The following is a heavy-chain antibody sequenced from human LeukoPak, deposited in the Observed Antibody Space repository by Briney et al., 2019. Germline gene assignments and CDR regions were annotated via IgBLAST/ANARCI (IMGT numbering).Heavy chain of an antibody. CDR3: ARDQLNTMVRGVPNWFDP. D-gene: IGHD3-10*01. J-gene: IGHJ5*02. CDR1: GYTFTSYA. CDR2: INAGNGNT. V-gene: IGHV1-3*01. Sequence: ASVKVSCKASGYTFTSYAMHWVRQAPGQRLEWMGWINAGNGNTKYSQKLQGRVTMTTDTSTSTAYMELRSLRSDDTAVYYCARDQLNTMVRGVPNWFDPWGQGTLVTVSS.